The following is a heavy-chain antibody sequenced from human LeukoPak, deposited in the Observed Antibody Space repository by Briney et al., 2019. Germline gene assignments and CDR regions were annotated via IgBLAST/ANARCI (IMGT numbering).Heavy chain of an antibody. D-gene: IGHD3-22*01. CDR1: GFTFSSYG. CDR3: ATTYYYDSSGSDI. Sequence: GGSLRLSCAASGFTFSSYGMSWVRQAPGKGLEWVANIKQDGSEKYYVDSVKGRFTISRDNAKNSLYLQMNSLRAEDTAVYYCATTYYYDSSGSDIWGQGTMVTVSS. CDR2: IKQDGSEK. V-gene: IGHV3-7*01. J-gene: IGHJ3*02.